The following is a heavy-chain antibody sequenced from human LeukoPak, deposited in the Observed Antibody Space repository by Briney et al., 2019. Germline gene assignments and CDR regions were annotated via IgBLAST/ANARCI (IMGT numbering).Heavy chain of an antibody. CDR2: ISGSGGST. D-gene: IGHD2-2*01. V-gene: IGHV3-23*01. CDR1: GGSISSYF. J-gene: IGHJ3*02. CDR3: AKVGQSAGIVVVPAAPAFDI. Sequence: PSEALSLTCTVSGGSISSYFWSWVRQAPGKGLEWVSAISGSGGSTYYADSVKGRFTISRDNSKNTLYLQMNSLRAEDTAVYYCAKVGQSAGIVVVPAAPAFDIWGQGTMVTVSS.